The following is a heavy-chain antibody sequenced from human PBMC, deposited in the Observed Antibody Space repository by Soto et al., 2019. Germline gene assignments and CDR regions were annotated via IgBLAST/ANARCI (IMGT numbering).Heavy chain of an antibody. CDR2: MYYTGSP. D-gene: IGHD6-6*01. Sequence: WTWIRQYPGKGLEWIGYMYYTGSPYYNPSLESRLTISLDTSNNQVSLKLTSVTAADTAVYYCARNLVHKYSLDVWGQGTTVTVSS. CDR3: ARNLVHKYSLDV. J-gene: IGHJ6*02. V-gene: IGHV4-31*02.